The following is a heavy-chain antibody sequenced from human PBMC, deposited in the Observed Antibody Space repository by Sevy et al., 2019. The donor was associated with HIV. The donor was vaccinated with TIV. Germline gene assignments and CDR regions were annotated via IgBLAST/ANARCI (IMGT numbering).Heavy chain of an antibody. V-gene: IGHV3-15*01. D-gene: IGHD3-9*01. CDR1: GLTVSNAL. CDR2: IKSKSDVGTR. J-gene: IGHJ5*01. CDR3: AAGLGKSDFDS. Sequence: GESLKISCAASGLTVSNALMNWVRQAPGKGLEWVGRIKSKSDVGTRDLAAPVKGRVSISRDASRNTISLEISSLKIEDTGMYYCAAGLGKSDFDSWGQGTLVTVSS.